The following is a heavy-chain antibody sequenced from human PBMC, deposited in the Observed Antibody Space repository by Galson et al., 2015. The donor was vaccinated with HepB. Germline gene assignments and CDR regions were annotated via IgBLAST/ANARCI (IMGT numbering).Heavy chain of an antibody. CDR3: ARWGPVVEVGATSSGFDY. V-gene: IGHV1-46*04. J-gene: IGHJ4*02. CDR2: INPSGGST. CDR1: GYTFTSYY. Sequence: SVKVSCKASGYTFTSYYMHWVRQAPGQGLELMGIINPSGGSTSYAQKLQGRVTMTRDTSTSTVYMELSSLRSEDTAVYYCARWGPVVEVGATSSGFDYWGQGTLVTVSS. D-gene: IGHD1-26*01.